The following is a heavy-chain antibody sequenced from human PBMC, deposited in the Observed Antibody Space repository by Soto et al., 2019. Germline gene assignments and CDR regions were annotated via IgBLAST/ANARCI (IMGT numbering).Heavy chain of an antibody. CDR3: ARTVASTPLSLDY. J-gene: IGHJ4*02. D-gene: IGHD4-4*01. CDR1: GFSLTSSGVG. CDR2: IYWDNDK. V-gene: IGHV2-5*02. Sequence: QITLKESGPALVKPTQTLTLTCSFSGFSLTSSGVGVDWVRQPPGKALEWLARIYWDNDKRYSPSLKSRLTITKDTSKKKVVLTLTNVGPLDTGTYYCARTVASTPLSLDYWGQGALVTVSP.